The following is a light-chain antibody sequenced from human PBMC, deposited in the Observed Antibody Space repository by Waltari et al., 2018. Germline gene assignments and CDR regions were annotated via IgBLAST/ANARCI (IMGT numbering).Light chain of an antibody. V-gene: IGKV3-11*01. CDR2: DTS. CDR1: QSVSYD. Sequence: SGRASQSVSYDLAWYQQRPGQAPRLLIYDTSHRATGIPDRFSGSGSETDFTLTISSLEPEDFAVYYCQQRRNWPLTFGGGTKVEIK. J-gene: IGKJ4*01. CDR3: QQRRNWPLT.